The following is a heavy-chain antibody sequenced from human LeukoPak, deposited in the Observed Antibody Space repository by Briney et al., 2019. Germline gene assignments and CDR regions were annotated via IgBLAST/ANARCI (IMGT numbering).Heavy chain of an antibody. D-gene: IGHD1-26*01. CDR3: ARDNSVGDVVWWFET. CDR2: INPSGSST. Sequence: ASVKVSCKASGGTFSYYAISWVRRAPGQGLEWLGLINPSGSSTLYAQKFQGRVTMTRDMSTTTDYMELSSLRSEDPDVYYCARDNSVGDVVWWFETWGQGTLVPVSS. J-gene: IGHJ5*02. V-gene: IGHV1-46*01. CDR1: GGTFSYYA.